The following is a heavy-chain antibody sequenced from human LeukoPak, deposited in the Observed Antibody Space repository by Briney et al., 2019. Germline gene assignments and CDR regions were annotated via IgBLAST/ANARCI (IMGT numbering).Heavy chain of an antibody. CDR1: GYMFTSYG. CDR2: ISALNGDT. J-gene: IGHJ6*02. CDR3: ARDPPRGMDV. Sequence: ASAKVSCKASGYMFTSYGISWVRQAPGQGLEWLGWISALNGDTYLPQKFQGRVTMTRDTSTGTAYMELRSLKSDDTAVYYCARDPPRGMDVWGQGTTVTVS. V-gene: IGHV1-18*01.